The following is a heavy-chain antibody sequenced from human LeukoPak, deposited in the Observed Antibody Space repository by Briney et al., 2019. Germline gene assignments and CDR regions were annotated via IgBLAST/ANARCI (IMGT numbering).Heavy chain of an antibody. D-gene: IGHD6-19*01. Sequence: GGSLRLSCAAYGFTFSSYGMHWVRQAPGKGLEWVAFIRYDGSNKYYADSVKGRFTISRDNSKNTLYLQRNSLRAEDTAVYYCAKARGIAVAGTTFDYWGQGTLVTVSS. CDR1: GFTFSSYG. CDR3: AKARGIAVAGTTFDY. CDR2: IRYDGSNK. V-gene: IGHV3-30*02. J-gene: IGHJ4*02.